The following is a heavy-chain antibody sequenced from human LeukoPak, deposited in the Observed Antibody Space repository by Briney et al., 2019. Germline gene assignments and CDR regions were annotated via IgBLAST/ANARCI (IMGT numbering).Heavy chain of an antibody. CDR2: MNPYSGNT. CDR3: ARVSTSGYAPLDS. D-gene: IGHD5-12*01. J-gene: IGHJ4*02. V-gene: IGHV1-8*01. CDR1: GYAFTTYD. Sequence: VKVSFKASGYAFTTYDINWVRPAPGQGVEWMGWMNPYSGNTGYTPNFQGRLTITRNTSIRTAYMELSSLTFEDTAVYYCARVSTSGYAPLDSWGQGTLVIVSS.